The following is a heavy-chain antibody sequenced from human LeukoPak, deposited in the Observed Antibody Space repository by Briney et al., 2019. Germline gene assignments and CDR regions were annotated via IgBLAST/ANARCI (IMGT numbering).Heavy chain of an antibody. Sequence: GGSLRLSCAASEFTFSNYWMHWIRQVPGKGLVWVSHIKYDGSATNYADSVKGRFTISRDNAKNTLYLQMNSLRAEDTAVYYCVSGSLQSGYNFDYWGQGALVTVSS. V-gene: IGHV3-74*01. J-gene: IGHJ4*02. CDR1: EFTFSNYW. D-gene: IGHD3-3*01. CDR2: IKYDGSAT. CDR3: VSGSLQSGYNFDY.